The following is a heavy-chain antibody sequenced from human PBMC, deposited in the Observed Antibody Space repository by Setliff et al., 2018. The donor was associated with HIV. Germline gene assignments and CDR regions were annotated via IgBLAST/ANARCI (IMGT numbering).Heavy chain of an antibody. V-gene: IGHV1-18*01. CDR2: ISIYNGKT. Sequence: ASVKVSCKASAYTFTRYGISWVRQAAGQGLEWMGWISIYNGKTKYAQKFQGRVTMTTDTSTTTAYMELRSLTSDDTAVYYCARDGEYSGGPLDFYYRGMDVWGQGTTVTVSS. CDR1: AYTFTRYG. J-gene: IGHJ6*02. CDR3: ARDGEYSGGPLDFYYRGMDV. D-gene: IGHD1-26*01.